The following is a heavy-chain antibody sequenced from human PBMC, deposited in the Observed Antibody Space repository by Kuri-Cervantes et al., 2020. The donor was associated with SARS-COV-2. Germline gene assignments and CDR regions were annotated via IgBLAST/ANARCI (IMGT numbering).Heavy chain of an antibody. CDR3: ARGQNGTGWYDH. CDR2: VSPIGGST. Sequence: GGSLRLSCAASGFTFDNYCMGWVRQAPGKGLQWVSGVSPIGGSTFYLDSVKGRFTIPRDNSQQTVYLQMDSLRVEDTAIYYCARGQNGTGWYDHWAQGTLVTVSS. D-gene: IGHD2-8*02. CDR1: GFTFDNYC. V-gene: IGHV3-23*01. J-gene: IGHJ5*02.